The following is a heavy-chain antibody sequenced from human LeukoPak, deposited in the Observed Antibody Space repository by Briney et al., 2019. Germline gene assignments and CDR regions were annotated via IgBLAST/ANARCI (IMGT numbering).Heavy chain of an antibody. D-gene: IGHD3-22*01. CDR2: INSDGSST. V-gene: IGHV3-74*01. CDR1: GSTFSSCW. CDR3: ARDLGQYYYDSSGLGFDY. J-gene: IGHJ4*02. Sequence: GGSLRLSCAASGSTFSSCWMHWVRHAPGKGLVWVSRINSDGSSTSYADSVKGRFTISRDNAKNTLYLQMNSLRAEDTAVYYCARDLGQYYYDSSGLGFDYWGQGTLVTVSS.